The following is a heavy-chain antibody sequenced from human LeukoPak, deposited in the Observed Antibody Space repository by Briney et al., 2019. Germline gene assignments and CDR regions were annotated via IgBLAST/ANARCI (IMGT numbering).Heavy chain of an antibody. Sequence: GGSLRLSFAASGFPFSNYGMNWARRAPGKGLEGVAFMRYDGSNKYYADSVKGRFTISRDNSKNTLYLQMNSLRAEDTAVYYCAKDLGWELLRGFDYWGQGTLVTVSS. V-gene: IGHV3-30*02. CDR3: AKDLGWELLRGFDY. J-gene: IGHJ4*02. D-gene: IGHD1-26*01. CDR1: GFPFSNYG. CDR2: MRYDGSNK.